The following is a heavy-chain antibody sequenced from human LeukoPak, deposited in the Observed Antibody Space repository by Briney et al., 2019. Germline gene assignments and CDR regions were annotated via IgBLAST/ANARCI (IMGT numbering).Heavy chain of an antibody. CDR1: GFTFSSYT. J-gene: IGHJ4*02. CDR3: ARHSNAWFDY. CDR2: ISSSKSYI. Sequence: GGSLRLSXAASGFTFSSYTMNWVRQAPGKGVEWVSSISSSKSYIYYADSVKGRFTISRDNAKNLLYLQLNSPRAEDTAVYYCARHSNAWFDYWGQGTLVTVSS. V-gene: IGHV3-21*06. D-gene: IGHD5-18*01.